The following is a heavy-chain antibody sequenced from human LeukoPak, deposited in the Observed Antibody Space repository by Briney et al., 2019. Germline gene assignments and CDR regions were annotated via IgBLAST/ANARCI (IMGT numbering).Heavy chain of an antibody. J-gene: IGHJ4*02. CDR3: ARQNDFRLDY. V-gene: IGHV5-51*01. D-gene: IGHD3-3*01. Sequence: GESLKISCKGSGYSFTRYWIGWVRQMPGKGLEWMGIIYPGDSDTRYSPSFQGQVTISVDTSIGTAYLQWSSLKASDTAIYYCARQNDFRLDYWGQGTLVTVSS. CDR2: IYPGDSDT. CDR1: GYSFTRYW.